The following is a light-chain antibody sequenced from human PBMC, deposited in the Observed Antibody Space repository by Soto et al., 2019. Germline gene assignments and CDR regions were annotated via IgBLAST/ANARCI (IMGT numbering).Light chain of an antibody. CDR1: SGSIANNF. CDR3: QSYDNNNHWV. V-gene: IGLV6-57*01. CDR2: KDN. Sequence: NFMLTKPHSVSESPGKTVTMSCTRSSGSIANNFVQWYQQRPGSSPTTVIYKDNQRPSGVPDRFSGSIDSSSNSASLSISGLKTEDEADYYCQSYDNNNHWVFGGGTKVTVL. J-gene: IGLJ3*02.